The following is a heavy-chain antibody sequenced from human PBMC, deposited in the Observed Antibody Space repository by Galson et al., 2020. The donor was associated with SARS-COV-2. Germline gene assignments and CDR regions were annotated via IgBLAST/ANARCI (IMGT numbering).Heavy chain of an antibody. CDR3: VRDVVRGFNPREAFFDY. V-gene: IGHV4-31*03. Sequence: ETSETLSLTCTVSGGSISSGGYYWTWIRQHPGKGLEWVGYIYYSGSTYYTYYNPSLKSRVTISMDTSKNQFSLDLTSVTAADTAVYYCVRDVVRGFNPREAFFDYWGQGTLVTVSS. CDR1: GGSISSGGYY. J-gene: IGHJ4*02. D-gene: IGHD3-10*01. CDR2: IYYSGST.